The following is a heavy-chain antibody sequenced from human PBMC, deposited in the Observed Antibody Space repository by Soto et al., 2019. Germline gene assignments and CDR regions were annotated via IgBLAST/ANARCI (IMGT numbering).Heavy chain of an antibody. J-gene: IGHJ3*01. CDR1: GFSFSRYG. V-gene: IGHV3-30*18. CDR3: SKAMIGSYDSDAFDV. Sequence: GGPLRLSCAASGFSFSRYGIHWVRQAPGKGLEWVAVISYDESTTFYADSVKGRFTISRDNSKNTLFLQMNSLRPEDTAVYYCSKAMIGSYDSDAFDVWGQGTMVTVSS. CDR2: ISYDESTT. D-gene: IGHD3-22*01.